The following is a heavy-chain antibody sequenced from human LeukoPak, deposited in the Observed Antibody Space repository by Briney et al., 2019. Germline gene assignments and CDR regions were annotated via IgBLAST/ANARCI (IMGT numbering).Heavy chain of an antibody. Sequence: ATSLRLSCAASGFTFSTYDMHWVRQTPGKGLEWVAVISSDGSIIYYADSVRGRFTVSRDNSKNTLYLQMNSLTAEDTAVYYCAKDLTGDYRAYFDYWGQGTLVTVSS. V-gene: IGHV3-30*18. D-gene: IGHD4-11*01. J-gene: IGHJ4*02. CDR3: AKDLTGDYRAYFDY. CDR1: GFTFSTYD. CDR2: ISSDGSII.